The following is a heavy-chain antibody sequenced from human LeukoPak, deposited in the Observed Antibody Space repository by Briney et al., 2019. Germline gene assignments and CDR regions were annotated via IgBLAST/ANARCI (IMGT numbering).Heavy chain of an antibody. D-gene: IGHD2-2*01. V-gene: IGHV3-64D*09. J-gene: IGHJ4*02. Sequence: PGRSLRLSCSASGFTFSSYAMHWVRQAPGKGLEYVSGITSNGDTTYYADSVKGRFTISRDNSKNTLYLQMSSLRAEDTAVYYCVKTYGYCSSTGCYVFDYWGQGTLVTVSS. CDR3: VKTYGYCSSTGCYVFDY. CDR2: ITSNGDTT. CDR1: GFTFSSYA.